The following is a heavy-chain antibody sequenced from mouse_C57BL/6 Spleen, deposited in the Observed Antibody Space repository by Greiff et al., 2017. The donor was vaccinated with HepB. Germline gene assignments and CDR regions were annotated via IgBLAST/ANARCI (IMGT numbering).Heavy chain of an antibody. V-gene: IGHV1-15*01. CDR3: TRAYYSNLRAMDY. Sequence: QLQQSGAELVRPGASVTLSCKASGYTFTDYEMHGGQQTPVQGLEWIGAIDPETGGTAYNQKFKGKAILTADKSSSTAYMELRSLTSEDSAVYYCTRAYYSNLRAMDYWGQGTSVTVSS. J-gene: IGHJ4*01. CDR1: GYTFTDYE. CDR2: IDPETGGT. D-gene: IGHD2-5*01.